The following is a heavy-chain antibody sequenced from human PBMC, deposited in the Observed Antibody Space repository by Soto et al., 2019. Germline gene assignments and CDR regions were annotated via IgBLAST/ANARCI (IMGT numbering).Heavy chain of an antibody. J-gene: IGHJ4*02. CDR3: STRRNIPDY. CDR1: GFTFTNTW. Sequence: EEQLVESGGGLVKPGGSLRLSCVASGFTFTNTWMIWVRQAPGKGLEWVARIKSKTDGGTTDYAAPVKGRFTISRDDSKTTLYLQMNSLETEDTAVYYCSTRRNIPDYWGQGTLVTVSS. D-gene: IGHD1-1*01. CDR2: IKSKTDGGTT. V-gene: IGHV3-15*07.